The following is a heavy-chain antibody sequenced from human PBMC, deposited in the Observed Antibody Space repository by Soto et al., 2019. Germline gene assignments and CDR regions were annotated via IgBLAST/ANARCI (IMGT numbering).Heavy chain of an antibody. J-gene: IGHJ6*02. CDR2: ISGSSSYI. V-gene: IGHV3-21*01. CDR3: ARDLVDCSSTSCPRGYYYYGMDV. Sequence: GGSLRLSCAASGFTFSSYAMSWVRQAPGKGLEWVSAISGSSSYIYYADSVKGRFTISRDNAKNSLYLQMNSLRAEDTAVYYCARDLVDCSSTSCPRGYYYYGMDVWGQGTTVTVSS. D-gene: IGHD2-2*01. CDR1: GFTFSSYA.